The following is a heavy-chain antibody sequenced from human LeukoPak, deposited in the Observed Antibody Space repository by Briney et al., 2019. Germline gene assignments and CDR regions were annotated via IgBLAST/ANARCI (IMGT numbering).Heavy chain of an antibody. CDR3: ATQWELHPAF. CDR1: GFTFSSYS. D-gene: IGHD1-26*01. V-gene: IGHV3-48*01. J-gene: IGHJ4*02. Sequence: PGGSLRLSCAASGFTFSSYSMNWVRQAPGKGLEWVSYITRSGSARYYADSVKGRFTISRDNAKNSLYPQMNSLRAEDTAVYYCATQWELHPAFWGQGTLVTVSS. CDR2: ITRSGSAR.